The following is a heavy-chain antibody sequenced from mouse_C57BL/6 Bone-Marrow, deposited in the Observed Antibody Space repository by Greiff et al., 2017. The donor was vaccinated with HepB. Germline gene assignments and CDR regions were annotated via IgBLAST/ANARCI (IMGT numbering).Heavy chain of an antibody. D-gene: IGHD4-1*01. V-gene: IGHV1-69*01. J-gene: IGHJ2*01. CDR2: IDPSDSYT. Sequence: VQLQQPGAELVMPGASVKLSCKASGYTFTSYWMHWVKQRPGQGLEWIGEIDPSDSYTNYNQKFKGKSTLTVDKSSSTAYMQLSSLTSEDSAVYYCAVKLVFDYWGQGTTLTVSS. CDR3: AVKLVFDY. CDR1: GYTFTSYW.